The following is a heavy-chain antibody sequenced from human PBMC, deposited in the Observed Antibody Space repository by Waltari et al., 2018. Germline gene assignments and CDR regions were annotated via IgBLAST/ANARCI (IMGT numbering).Heavy chain of an antibody. V-gene: IGHV3-23*01. CDR2: IRNSGDTP. Sequence: EVHLLESGGGLVQPGESLRLSCAVSGFPLNDFPMTWVRQVSGKELGWVSSIRNSGDTPCYADSVRGRFTISKDISKNTLFLDMIGLRGEDTATYYCAKSSFNYDFVMATWGQGALVTVSS. CDR1: GFPLNDFP. D-gene: IGHD3-3*01. CDR3: AKSSFNYDFVMAT. J-gene: IGHJ5*02.